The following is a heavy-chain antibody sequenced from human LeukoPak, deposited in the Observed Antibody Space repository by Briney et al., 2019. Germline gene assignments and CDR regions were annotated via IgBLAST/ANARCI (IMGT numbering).Heavy chain of an antibody. CDR1: GYSLTSYW. J-gene: IGHJ4*02. V-gene: IGHV5-51*01. D-gene: IGHD5-24*01. Sequence: GETLKVSRKGSGYSLTSYWIGWVRQMPGKSLEWRGIIYPGDSDTRYSPSFQGQVTISADKSISTAYLQWSSLKASDTAMYYCARLRWPVTLDYWGQGTLVTVSS. CDR3: ARLRWPVTLDY. CDR2: IYPGDSDT.